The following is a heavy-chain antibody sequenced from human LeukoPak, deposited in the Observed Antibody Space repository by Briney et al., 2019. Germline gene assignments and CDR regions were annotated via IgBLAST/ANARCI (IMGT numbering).Heavy chain of an antibody. CDR1: GGSISSSSYY. Sequence: SETLSLICTVSGGSISSSSYYWGWIRQPPGKGLEWIGSIYYSGSTYYNPSLKSRVTISVDTSKNQFSLKLSSVTAADTAVYYCARDKVRQQLDYWGQGTLVTVSS. CDR3: ARDKVRQQLDY. J-gene: IGHJ4*02. V-gene: IGHV4-39*07. D-gene: IGHD6-13*01. CDR2: IYYSGST.